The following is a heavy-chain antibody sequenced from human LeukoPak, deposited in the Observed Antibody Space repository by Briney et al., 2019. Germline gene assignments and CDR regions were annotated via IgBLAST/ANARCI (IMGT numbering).Heavy chain of an antibody. V-gene: IGHV3-15*01. CDR3: TTLGYFDWFSSHYLDY. Sequence: GGSLRLSCAVSGFTFSDVWMSWVRQAPGKGLDWVGRIKSKTAGGTTDYAAPVKGRFTISRDDSKNTLYLQMNSLKTEDTAVYYCTTLGYFDWFSSHYLDYWGQGTLVTVSS. D-gene: IGHD3-9*01. CDR2: IKSKTAGGTT. J-gene: IGHJ4*02. CDR1: GFTFSDVW.